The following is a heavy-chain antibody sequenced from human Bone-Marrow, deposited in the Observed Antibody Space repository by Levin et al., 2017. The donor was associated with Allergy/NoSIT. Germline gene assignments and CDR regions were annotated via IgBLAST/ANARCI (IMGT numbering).Heavy chain of an antibody. D-gene: IGHD1-1*01. Sequence: SETLSLTCNISGGSINSGGYYWNWIRHLPGKGLEWIGYISYSGRTHYNPSLKSRSIISVDTSKNQFSLKVSSVTAADTAVYYGAREFTTSPGDDAFDIWGQGTMVTVSS. CDR2: ISYSGRT. CDR3: AREFTTSPGDDAFDI. V-gene: IGHV4-31*03. CDR1: GGSINSGGYY. J-gene: IGHJ3*02.